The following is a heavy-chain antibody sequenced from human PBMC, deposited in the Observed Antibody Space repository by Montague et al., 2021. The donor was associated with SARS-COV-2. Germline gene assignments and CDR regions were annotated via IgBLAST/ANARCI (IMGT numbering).Heavy chain of an antibody. J-gene: IGHJ6*03. Sequence: SLRLSCAVSGFTFSPYWMVWVRQAPGKGLVWVARINGDGSYTNYADSVKGRSTISRDNAKSTLYLQMNSLRVEDTAVYFCVREQMFYYYMDVWGKGTTVTVSS. CDR3: VREQMFYYYMDV. D-gene: IGHD3-10*02. CDR2: INGDGSYT. CDR1: GFTFSPYW. V-gene: IGHV3-74*01.